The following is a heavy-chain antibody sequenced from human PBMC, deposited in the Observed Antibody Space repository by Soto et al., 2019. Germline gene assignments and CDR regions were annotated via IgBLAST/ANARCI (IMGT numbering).Heavy chain of an antibody. CDR2: IYYSGST. Sequence: QVQLQESGPGLVKPSQTLSLTCTVSGGSISGGDYYWSWIRQPPGKGLEWIGYIYYSGSTYYNPSLKSRVTLSVDTSKNQFSLKLSSVTAADTAVYYCARDSDYYDSSETPYWGQGTLVTVSS. CDR1: GGSISGGDYY. V-gene: IGHV4-30-4*01. CDR3: ARDSDYYDSSETPY. D-gene: IGHD3-22*01. J-gene: IGHJ4*02.